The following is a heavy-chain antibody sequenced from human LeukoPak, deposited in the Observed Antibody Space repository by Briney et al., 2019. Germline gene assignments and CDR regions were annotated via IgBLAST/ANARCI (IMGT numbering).Heavy chain of an antibody. D-gene: IGHD6-19*01. V-gene: IGHV3-53*01. CDR3: ARRSGIAVAGAFDY. Sequence: GGSLRLSCTVSGFTVSSNSMSWVRQAPGKGLEWVSFIYSDNTHYSDSVKGRFTISRDNSKNTLYLQMNSLRAEDTAVYYCARRSGIAVAGAFDYWGQGTLVTVSS. CDR1: GFTVSSNS. J-gene: IGHJ4*02. CDR2: IYSDNT.